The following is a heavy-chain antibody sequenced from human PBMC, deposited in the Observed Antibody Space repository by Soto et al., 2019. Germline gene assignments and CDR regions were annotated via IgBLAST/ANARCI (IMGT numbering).Heavy chain of an antibody. D-gene: IGHD1-1*01. J-gene: IGHJ4*02. CDR2: IYYSGST. Sequence: SETLSLTCTVSGGSVSSGSYYWSWIRQPPGKGLEWIGYIYYSGSTNYNPSLKSRVTISVDTSKNQFSLRLYSVTAADTAVYYCVRGPYNYNSRYFDYWGQGTLVTVS. CDR3: VRGPYNYNSRYFDY. V-gene: IGHV4-61*01. CDR1: GGSVSSGSYY.